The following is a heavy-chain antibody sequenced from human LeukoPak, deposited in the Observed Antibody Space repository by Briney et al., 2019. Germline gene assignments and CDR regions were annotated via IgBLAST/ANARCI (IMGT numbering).Heavy chain of an antibody. CDR3: AREEVQVLLTTLDY. D-gene: IGHD2-15*01. Sequence: SGRYLRLSCAASGFTFSSYAMYWVRQAPGKGLEWVAVISYDGSNKYYADSVKGRFTISRDNSKNTLYLQMNSLRAEDTAVYYCAREEVQVLLTTLDYWGQGTLVTVSS. V-gene: IGHV3-30*04. CDR2: ISYDGSNK. CDR1: GFTFSSYA. J-gene: IGHJ4*02.